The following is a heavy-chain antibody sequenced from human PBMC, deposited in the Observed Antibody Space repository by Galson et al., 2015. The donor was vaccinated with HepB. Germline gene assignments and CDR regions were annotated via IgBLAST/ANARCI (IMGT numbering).Heavy chain of an antibody. J-gene: IGHJ6*02. V-gene: IGHV1-69*13. CDR2: IIPIFGTA. Sequence: SVKVSCKASGGTFSNYGLSWVRQAPGQGLEWMGGIIPIFGTANYAQKFQGRVTITADESTSTAYMDLSSLRSEDTAVYYCASHTPKGYSTSSYYYYGMDVWGQGTTVTVSS. CDR3: ASHTPKGYSTSSYYYYGMDV. CDR1: GGTFSNYG. D-gene: IGHD6-6*01.